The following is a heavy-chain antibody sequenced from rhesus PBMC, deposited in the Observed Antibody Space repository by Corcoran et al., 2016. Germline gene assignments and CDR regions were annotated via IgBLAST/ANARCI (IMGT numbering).Heavy chain of an antibody. CDR1: GGSISSNY. Sequence: QLQLQESGPGLVKPSETLSLTCAVSGGSISSNYWSWIRQPPGKGLEWIGRISGSGGSTDYNPALQGRVTISTDTAKNQFSLKLSSVTAADTAVYYCARDNSWFEVGWVGYWGQGVLVTVSS. CDR3: ARDNSWFEVGWVGY. CDR2: ISGSGGST. J-gene: IGHJ4*01. V-gene: IGHV4-173*01. D-gene: IGHD1-1*01.